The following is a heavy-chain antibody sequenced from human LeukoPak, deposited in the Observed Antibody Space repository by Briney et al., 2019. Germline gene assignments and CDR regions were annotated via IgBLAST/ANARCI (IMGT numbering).Heavy chain of an antibody. Sequence: SGXXFXSYAMSCVRQAPGKGLEWVSAISGSGGNTYYADSVKGRFTISRDNSKNTLYLQMNSLRAEDTAVYYCAKAKTMTHDAFDIWGQGTMVTVSS. J-gene: IGHJ3*02. CDR1: GXXFXSYA. CDR2: ISGSGGNT. D-gene: IGHD3-22*01. V-gene: IGHV3-23*01. CDR3: AKAKTMTHDAFDI.